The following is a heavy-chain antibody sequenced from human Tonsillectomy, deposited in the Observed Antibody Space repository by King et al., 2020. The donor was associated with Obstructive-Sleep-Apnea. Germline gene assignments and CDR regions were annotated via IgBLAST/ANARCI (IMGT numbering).Heavy chain of an antibody. CDR1: GGSFSGYY. J-gene: IGHJ6*02. V-gene: IGHV4-34*01. CDR3: ARGKGGYCSGGSCPRGMDV. Sequence: VQLQQWGAGLLKPSETLSLTCAVYGGSFSGYYWSWIRQPPGKGLEWIGEINHSGSTNYNPSLKIRVTISVDTSKNQFSLKLSFVTAADTAVYYCARGKGGYCSGGSCPRGMDVWGQGTTVTVSS. D-gene: IGHD2-15*01. CDR2: INHSGST.